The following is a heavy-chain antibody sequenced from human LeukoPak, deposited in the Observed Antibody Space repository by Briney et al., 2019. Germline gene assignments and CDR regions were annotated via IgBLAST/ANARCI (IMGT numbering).Heavy chain of an antibody. CDR3: ARDRVVVVPAAINKDAFDI. J-gene: IGHJ3*02. CDR2: IYYSGST. D-gene: IGHD2-2*02. V-gene: IGHV4-59*01. Sequence: SETLSLTCTVSGGSISSYYWSWIRQPPGKGLEWIGYIYYSGSTNYNPSLKSRVTISVDTSKNQFSLKLSSVTAADTAVYYCARDRVVVVPAAINKDAFDIWGQGTWSPSLQ. CDR1: GGSISSYY.